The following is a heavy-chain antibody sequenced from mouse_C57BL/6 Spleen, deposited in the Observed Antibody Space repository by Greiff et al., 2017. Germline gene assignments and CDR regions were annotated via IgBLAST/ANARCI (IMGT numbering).Heavy chain of an antibody. D-gene: IGHD2-5*01. V-gene: IGHV15-2*01. CDR3: ARGGGYSNLDYAMDY. CDR2: ILPSIGRT. CDR1: DSEVFPIAY. J-gene: IGHJ4*01. Sequence: VQLQQSGSELRSPGSSVKLSCKDFDSEVFPIAYMCWVRQKPGHGFEWIGGILPSIGRTIYGEKFEDKATLDADTLSNTAYLELNSLTSEDSAIYYCARGGGYSNLDYAMDYWGQGTSVTVSS.